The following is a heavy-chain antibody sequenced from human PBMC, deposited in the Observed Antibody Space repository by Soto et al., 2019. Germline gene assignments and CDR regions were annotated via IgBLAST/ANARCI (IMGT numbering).Heavy chain of an antibody. D-gene: IGHD2-15*01. CDR2: IWYYGSNK. V-gene: IGHV3-33*01. CDR3: ARDGGGSHWFDP. CDR1: GFTFSSYG. Sequence: GGSLRLSCAASGFTFSSYGMHWVRQSRGKGLEWVAVIWYYGSNKYYADSVKGRFTISRDNSKNTLYLQMNSLRAEDTAVYYCARDGGGSHWFDPWGPGTLVTLSS. J-gene: IGHJ5*02.